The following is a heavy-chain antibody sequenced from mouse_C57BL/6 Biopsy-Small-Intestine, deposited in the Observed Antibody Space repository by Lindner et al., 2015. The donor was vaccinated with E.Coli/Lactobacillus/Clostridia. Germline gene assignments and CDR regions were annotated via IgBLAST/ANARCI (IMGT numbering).Heavy chain of an antibody. CDR1: GYSFTTHA. V-gene: IGHV9-3*02. Sequence: VKVSCKASGYSFTTHAMNWVRQAPGQGLEWMGILNTNTGNPMYAQDFTGRFVFSLDTSVNTAYLQISSLMPEDTAVYYCARDGRTTGNGFDVWGQGTQVTVSS. CDR3: ARDGRTTGNGFDV. CDR2: LNTNTGNP. J-gene: IGHJ3*01. D-gene: IGHD4-1*02.